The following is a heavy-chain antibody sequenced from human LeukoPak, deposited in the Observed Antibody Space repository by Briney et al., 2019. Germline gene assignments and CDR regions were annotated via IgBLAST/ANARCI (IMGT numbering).Heavy chain of an antibody. CDR1: GFSVDSRF. CDR3: ARGTSGTTTFDF. CDR2: ITPGGHT. Sequence: GGSLRLSCTAPGFSVDSRFMNWVRQAPGKGPEWVSFITPGGHTDYTESVKGRFTIYRDNVRNTLSLQMNSLRVEDTAVYYCARGTSGTTTFDFWGPGTLVTVSS. V-gene: IGHV3-66*01. D-gene: IGHD1-7*01. J-gene: IGHJ4*02.